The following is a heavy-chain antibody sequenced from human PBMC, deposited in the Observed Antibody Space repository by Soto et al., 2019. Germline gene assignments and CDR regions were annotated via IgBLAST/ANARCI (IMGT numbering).Heavy chain of an antibody. J-gene: IGHJ5*02. CDR3: ARASSIAARPGFDP. CDR2: MNPNSGNT. Sequence: QVQLVQSGAEVKKPGASVKVSCKASGYTFTSYDINGVRQATGQGLEWMGWMNPNSGNTGYAQKFQGRVTMTRNTSISTAYMELSSLRSEDTAVYYCARASSIAARPGFDPWGQGTLVTVSS. CDR1: GYTFTSYD. D-gene: IGHD6-6*01. V-gene: IGHV1-8*01.